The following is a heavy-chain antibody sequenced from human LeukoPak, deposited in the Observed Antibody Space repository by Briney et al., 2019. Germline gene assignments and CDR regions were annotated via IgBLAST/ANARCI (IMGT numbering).Heavy chain of an antibody. CDR1: GFTVSSNY. CDR2: IKQDGSEK. D-gene: IGHD3-3*01. Sequence: GGSLRLSCAASGFTVSSNYMSWVRQAPGKGLEWVANIKQDGSEKYYVDSVKGRFTISRDNAKNSLYLQMNSLRAEDTAVYYCARTYYDFWSGYFDLFDYWGQGTLVTVSS. CDR3: ARTYYDFWSGYFDLFDY. J-gene: IGHJ4*02. V-gene: IGHV3-7*01.